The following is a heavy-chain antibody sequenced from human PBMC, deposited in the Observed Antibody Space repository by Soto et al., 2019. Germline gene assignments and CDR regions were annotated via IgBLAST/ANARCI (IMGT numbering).Heavy chain of an antibody. CDR1: GFTFSSYA. Sequence: GGSLSLSCAASGFTFSSYAMSWVRQAPGKGLEWVSAISGSGGSTYYADSVKGRFTISRDNSKNTLYLQMNSLRAEDTAVYYCAKARGLRFSNYYYYYGMDVWGQGTTVTVSS. CDR2: ISGSGGST. J-gene: IGHJ6*02. V-gene: IGHV3-23*01. D-gene: IGHD3-3*01. CDR3: AKARGLRFSNYYYYYGMDV.